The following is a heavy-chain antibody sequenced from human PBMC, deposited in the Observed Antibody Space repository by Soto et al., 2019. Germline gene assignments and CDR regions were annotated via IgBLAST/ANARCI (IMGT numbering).Heavy chain of an antibody. CDR2: INPSGGST. Sequence: VASVKVSCKASGYTFTSYYMHWVRQAPGQGLEWMGIINPSGGSTSYAQKFQGRVTMTRDTSKSTVYMELSSLRSEDTAVYYCARDISYYPLWNYGMDVCGQGTTVTVSS. D-gene: IGHD3-22*01. CDR1: GYTFTSYY. CDR3: ARDISYYPLWNYGMDV. V-gene: IGHV1-46*01. J-gene: IGHJ6*02.